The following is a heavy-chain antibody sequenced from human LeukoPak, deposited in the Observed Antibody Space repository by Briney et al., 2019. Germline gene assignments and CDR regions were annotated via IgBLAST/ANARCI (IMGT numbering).Heavy chain of an antibody. D-gene: IGHD2-2*01. V-gene: IGHV4-61*01. CDR2: IYYSGST. CDR3: ARGVVPADPALAADY. J-gene: IGHJ4*02. CDR1: GGSVSSGSYY. Sequence: SETLSLTCTVSGGSVSSGSYYWSWIRQPPGKGLEWIGYIYYSGSTNYNPSLKSRVTISVDTSKNQFSLKLSSVTAADTAVYYCARGVVPADPALAADYWGQGTLVTVSS.